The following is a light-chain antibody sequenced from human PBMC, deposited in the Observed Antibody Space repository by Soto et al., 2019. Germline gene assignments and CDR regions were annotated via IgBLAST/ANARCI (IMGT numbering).Light chain of an antibody. J-gene: IGLJ1*01. CDR1: SSNIGAGYD. V-gene: IGLV1-40*01. CDR2: ANG. CDR3: QSYDRSLSGYV. Sequence: QSVLTQPPSVSGAPGQRVTISCTGSSSNIGAGYDVHWYQQLPGTAPKLLIYANGNRPSGVPHRFSGSKSGTSASLAITGLQAEDEADYYCQSYDRSLSGYVLGTGTKLTVL.